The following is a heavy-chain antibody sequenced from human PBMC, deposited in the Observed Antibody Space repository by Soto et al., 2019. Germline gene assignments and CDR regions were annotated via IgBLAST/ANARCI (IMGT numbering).Heavy chain of an antibody. CDR2: ISSNGGST. D-gene: IGHD6-19*01. CDR3: AREEAGTQCYYYYYGMDV. J-gene: IGHJ6*02. V-gene: IGHV3-64*01. CDR1: GFTFSSYA. Sequence: PGGSLRLSCAASGFTFSSYAMHWVRQAPGKGLEYVSAISSNGGSTYYANSVKGRFTISRDNSKNTLYLQMNSLGAEDTAVYYCAREEAGTQCYYYYYGMDVWGQGTTVTVSS.